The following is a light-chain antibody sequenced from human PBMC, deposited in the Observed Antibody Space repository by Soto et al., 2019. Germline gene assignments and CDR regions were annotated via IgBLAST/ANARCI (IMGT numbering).Light chain of an antibody. CDR2: GES. J-gene: IGKJ5*01. CDR1: QSVSSK. Sequence: EIVMTQSPATLSVSPGERAILSCRASQSVSSKLAGYQQKPGQAPRLLIYGESTRATGIPARFSGSGSGTEFTLTISSLQSEDFAVYDWQKYNNWFSITFCQVTRLDIK. V-gene: IGKV3-15*01. CDR3: QKYNNWFSIT.